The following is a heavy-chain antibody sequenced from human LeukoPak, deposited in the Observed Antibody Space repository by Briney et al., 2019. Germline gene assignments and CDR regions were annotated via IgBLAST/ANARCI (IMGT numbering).Heavy chain of an antibody. V-gene: IGHV1-18*01. CDR2: IRVYNGNT. CDR1: GYTFTSYG. CDR3: AFGSGSYYKTYYYGMDV. J-gene: IGHJ6*02. D-gene: IGHD3-10*01. Sequence: SVKVSCKASGYTFTSYGISWVRQAPGQGLEWMGWIRVYNGNTNYAQNLQGRVTMTTDTSTSTAYMELRSLRSDDTAVYYCAFGSGSYYKTYYYGMDVWGQGTTVTVSS.